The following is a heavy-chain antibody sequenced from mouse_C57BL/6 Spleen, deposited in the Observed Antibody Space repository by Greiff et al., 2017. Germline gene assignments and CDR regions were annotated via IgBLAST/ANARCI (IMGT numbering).Heavy chain of an antibody. CDR1: GYTFTSYW. CDR3: ARGGVVATGYFEV. J-gene: IGHJ1*03. CDR2: IDPSDSYT. V-gene: IGHV1-59*01. D-gene: IGHD1-1*01. Sequence: LQESGAELVRPGTSVKLSCKASGYTFTSYWMHWVKQRPGQGLEWIGVIDPSDSYTNYNQKFKGKATLTVDTSSSTAYMQLSSLTSEDSAVYYCARGGVVATGYFEVWGTGTTVTVSS.